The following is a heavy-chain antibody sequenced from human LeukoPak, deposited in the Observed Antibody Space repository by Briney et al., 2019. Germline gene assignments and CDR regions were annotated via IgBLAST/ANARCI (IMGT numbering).Heavy chain of an antibody. CDR2: IYYIGST. CDR1: GGSISSSSYY. D-gene: IGHD6-13*01. V-gene: IGHV4-61*05. Sequence: SETLSLTCTVSGGSISSSSYYWGWIRQPPGRGLEWIGYIYYIGSTNYNPSLKSRVTISVDTSKNQFSLKLSSVTAADTAVYYCARHSNSWGTHFDYWGQGTLVTVSS. CDR3: ARHSNSWGTHFDY. J-gene: IGHJ4*02.